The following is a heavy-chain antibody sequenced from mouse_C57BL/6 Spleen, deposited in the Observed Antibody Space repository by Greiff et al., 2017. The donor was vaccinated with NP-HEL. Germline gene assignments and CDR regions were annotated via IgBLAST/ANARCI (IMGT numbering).Heavy chain of an antibody. V-gene: IGHV3-6*01. CDR2: ISYDGSN. Sequence: VQLKESGPGLVKPSQSLSLTCSVTGYSITSGYYWNWIRQFPGNKLEWMGYISYDGSNNYNPSLKNRISITRDTSKNQFFLKLNSVTTEDTATYYCARLGTTDYWGQGTSVTVSS. CDR3: ARLGTTDY. CDR1: GYSITSGYY. J-gene: IGHJ4*01.